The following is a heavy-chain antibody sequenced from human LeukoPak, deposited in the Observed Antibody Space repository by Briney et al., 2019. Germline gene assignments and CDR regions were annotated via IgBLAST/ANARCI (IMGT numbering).Heavy chain of an antibody. D-gene: IGHD6-6*01. Sequence: GGSLRLSCVASGFTFSSYSMTWVRQAPGKGLEWVSSISSSSSYIYYADSVKGRFTISRDNAKNSLYLQMNSLRAEDTAVYYCASGYSSSSIDHWGQGTLVTVSS. V-gene: IGHV3-21*01. J-gene: IGHJ4*02. CDR1: GFTFSSYS. CDR3: ASGYSSSSIDH. CDR2: ISSSSSYI.